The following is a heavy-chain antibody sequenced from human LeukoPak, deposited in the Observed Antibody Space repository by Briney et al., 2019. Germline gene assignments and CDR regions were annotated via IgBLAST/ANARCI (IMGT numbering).Heavy chain of an antibody. J-gene: IGHJ4*02. CDR3: ITNGGGDSGYGNFDY. V-gene: IGHV3-9*01. CDR2: ISWNSDTR. D-gene: IGHD5-12*01. CDR1: GLTFDDYA. Sequence: GGSLRLSCAVSGLTFDDYAMHWVRQVPGKGLEGVAGISWNSDTRGYVDSVKGRFTISRDNARNSLYLQMNSLRAEDTALYYCITNGGGDSGYGNFDYWGQGTLVTVSS.